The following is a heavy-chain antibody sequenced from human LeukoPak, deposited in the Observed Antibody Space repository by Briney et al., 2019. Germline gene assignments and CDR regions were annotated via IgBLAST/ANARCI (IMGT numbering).Heavy chain of an antibody. V-gene: IGHV1-69*05. D-gene: IGHD3-3*01. J-gene: IGHJ5*02. CDR1: GGTFTSYA. Sequence: SVEVSCKASGGTFTSYAISWVRQAPGQGLEWMGGIIPIFGTANYAQKLQGRVTITTDESTSTAYMELSSLRSEDTAVYYCARVAYYDFWMTGTWFDPWGQGTLVTVSS. CDR3: ARVAYYDFWMTGTWFDP. CDR2: IIPIFGTA.